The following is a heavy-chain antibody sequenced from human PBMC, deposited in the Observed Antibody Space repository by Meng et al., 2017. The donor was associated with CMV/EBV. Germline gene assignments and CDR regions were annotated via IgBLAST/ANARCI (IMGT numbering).Heavy chain of an antibody. V-gene: IGHV1-69*05. J-gene: IGHJ4*02. CDR3: ARDYAGVAAAGSLSYYFDY. Sequence: SVKVSCKASGATFSSYAISWVRQAPGQGLEWMGGIIPIFGTANYAQRFQGRVTITTDESTSTAYMELSSLRSEDTAVYYCARDYAGVAAAGSLSYYFDYWGQGTLVTVSS. CDR2: IIPIFGTA. D-gene: IGHD6-13*01. CDR1: GATFSSYA.